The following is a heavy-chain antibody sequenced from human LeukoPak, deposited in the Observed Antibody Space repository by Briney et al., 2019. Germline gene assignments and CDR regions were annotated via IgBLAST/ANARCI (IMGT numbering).Heavy chain of an antibody. CDR3: AREKSGGTTGPHFEH. CDR1: GGTFSSSA. J-gene: IGHJ4*02. Sequence: ASVKVSCKASGGTFSSSAISWVRQAPGQGLEWMGGIIPIFGTTKYAQKFQGRVTISTHESTSTVYMELSSLRPEDTAVYYCAREKSGGTTGPHFEHWGQGTPVTVSS. V-gene: IGHV1-69*05. CDR2: IIPIFGTT. D-gene: IGHD1-14*01.